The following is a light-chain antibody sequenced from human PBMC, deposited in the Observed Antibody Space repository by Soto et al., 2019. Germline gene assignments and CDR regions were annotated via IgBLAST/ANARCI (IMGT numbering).Light chain of an antibody. CDR3: QHYQSGHPIT. V-gene: IGKV3-20*01. CDR1: QSVGTR. J-gene: IGKJ5*01. Sequence: PGERATLSCRAAQSVGTRLAWYQHKTGQAPRLLISGASSRATGIPDRFTGSGSETSFTLTISRLEPEDFALYYCQHYQSGHPITFGQGTRLE. CDR2: GAS.